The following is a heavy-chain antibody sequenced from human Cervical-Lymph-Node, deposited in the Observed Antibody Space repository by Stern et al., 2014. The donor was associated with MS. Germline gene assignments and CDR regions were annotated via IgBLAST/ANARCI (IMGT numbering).Heavy chain of an antibody. CDR2: IYSTGTT. D-gene: IGHD1-7*01. CDR1: GGSITSGSYY. Sequence: VQLVESGPGLVKPSQTLSLSCSVSGGSITSGSYYWTWIRQPAGKGPEWIGSIYSTGTTNYNPSLNSRVSMSLDTSENQFSLKVISGTAADTAVYYCARGGEGWNSYYFDYWGQGTLVTVSS. V-gene: IGHV4-61*02. J-gene: IGHJ4*02. CDR3: ARGGEGWNSYYFDY.